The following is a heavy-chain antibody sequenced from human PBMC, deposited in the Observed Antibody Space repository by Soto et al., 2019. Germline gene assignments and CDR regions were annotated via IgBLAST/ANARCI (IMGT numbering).Heavy chain of an antibody. J-gene: IGHJ4*02. V-gene: IGHV1-8*01. D-gene: IGHD3-3*01. CDR3: ARGRETDFWSGYYGLGDDY. Sequence: QVQLVQSGAEVKKPGASVKVSCKASGYTFTSYDINWVRQATGQGLEWMGWMNPNSGNTGYAQKFQGRVTMTRNTSISTAYMELSSLRSEDTAVYYWARGRETDFWSGYYGLGDDYWGQGTLVTVSS. CDR1: GYTFTSYD. CDR2: MNPNSGNT.